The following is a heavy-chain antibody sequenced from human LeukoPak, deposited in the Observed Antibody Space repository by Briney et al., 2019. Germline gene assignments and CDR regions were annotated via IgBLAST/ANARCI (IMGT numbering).Heavy chain of an antibody. CDR2: ISAYNGNT. V-gene: IGHV1-18*01. CDR1: GYTFTSYG. Sequence: ASVKVSCKASGYTFTSYGISWVRQAPGQGLEWMGWISAYNGNTNYAQKLQGRVTMTTDTSTSTAYMELSSLRSEDTAVYYCARDLKGYDFWSGYYKRSDAFDIWGQGTMVTVSS. CDR3: ARDLKGYDFWSGYYKRSDAFDI. J-gene: IGHJ3*02. D-gene: IGHD3-3*01.